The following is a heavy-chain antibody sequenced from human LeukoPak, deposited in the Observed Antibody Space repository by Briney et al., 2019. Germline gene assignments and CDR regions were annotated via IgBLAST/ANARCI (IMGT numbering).Heavy chain of an antibody. V-gene: IGHV3-48*02. D-gene: IGHD1-7*01. J-gene: IGHJ4*02. CDR2: ISSSSSTI. CDR1: GFTFSSYS. Sequence: GGSLRLSCAASGFTFSSYSMNWVRQAPGKGLEWVSYISSSSSTIYYADSVKGRFTISRDNAKNSLYLQMNSLRDEDTAVYYCAVYNWNSKRDFDYWGQGTLVTVSS. CDR3: AVYNWNSKRDFDY.